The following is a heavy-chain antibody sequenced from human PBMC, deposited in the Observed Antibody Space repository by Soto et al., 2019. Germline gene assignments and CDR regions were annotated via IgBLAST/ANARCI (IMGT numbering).Heavy chain of an antibody. CDR2: ISSSGSTI. CDR3: ARVLSAWDVGAANDAFDI. CDR1: GFTFSDYY. Sequence: PWGSLRLCCAASGFTFSDYYMSWIRQAPGKGLEWVSYISSSGSTIYYADSVKGRFTISRDNAKNSLYLQMNSLRAEDTAVYYCARVLSAWDVGAANDAFDIWGQGTMVTVSS. V-gene: IGHV3-11*01. D-gene: IGHD1-26*01. J-gene: IGHJ3*02.